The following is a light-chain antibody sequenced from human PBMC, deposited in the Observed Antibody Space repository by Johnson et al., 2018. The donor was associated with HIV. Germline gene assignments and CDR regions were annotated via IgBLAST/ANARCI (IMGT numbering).Light chain of an antibody. V-gene: IGLV1-51*01. CDR2: DNN. Sequence: HSVLTQPPSVSAAPGEKVNISCSGSSSNIENDYVSWYQQLPGTAPKLLIYDNNKRPSGIPDRFSASKSGTSATLGITGLQTGDETDYYCGAWDSSLTTYVFGTGTKVTVL. CDR3: GAWDSSLTTYV. CDR1: SSNIENDY. J-gene: IGLJ1*01.